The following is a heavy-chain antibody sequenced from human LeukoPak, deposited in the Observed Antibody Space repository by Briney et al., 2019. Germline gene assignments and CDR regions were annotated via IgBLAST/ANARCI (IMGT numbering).Heavy chain of an antibody. CDR3: ARGAGGYYGSGSYFV. V-gene: IGHV3-13*01. Sequence: GRSLRLSCAASGFTFSSYDMHWVRQATGKGLEWVSAIGTAGDTYYPGSVKGRFTISRENAKNSLYLQMNSLRAGDTAVYYCARGAGGYYGSGSYFVWGQGTLVTVSS. D-gene: IGHD3-10*01. CDR2: IGTAGDT. J-gene: IGHJ4*02. CDR1: GFTFSSYD.